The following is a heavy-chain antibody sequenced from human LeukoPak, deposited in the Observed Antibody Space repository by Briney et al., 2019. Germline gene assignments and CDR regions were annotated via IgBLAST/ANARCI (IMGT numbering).Heavy chain of an antibody. D-gene: IGHD6-13*01. Sequence: SETLSLTCTVSGGSISSYYWSWIRQPAGKGLEWIGRIYTSGSTNYNPSLKSRVTMSVDTSKNQFSLKLSSVTAADTAVYYCASGSSSWYNSYYYYYMDVWGKGTTVTVSS. CDR3: ASGSSSWYNSYYYYYMDV. J-gene: IGHJ6*03. V-gene: IGHV4-4*07. CDR2: IYTSGST. CDR1: GGSISSYY.